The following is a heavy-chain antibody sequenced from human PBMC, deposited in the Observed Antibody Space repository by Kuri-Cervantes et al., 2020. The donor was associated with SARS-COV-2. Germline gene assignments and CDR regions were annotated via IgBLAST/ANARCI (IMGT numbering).Heavy chain of an antibody. CDR1: GFTFSSYA. CDR2: IYSGGSST. D-gene: IGHD6-19*01. CDR3: AKGGLDSGGGY. V-gene: IGHV3-23*03. J-gene: IGHJ4*02. Sequence: GESLKISCAASGFTFSSYAMSWVRQAPGKGLEWVSVIYSGGSSTYYADSVKGRFTISRDNSKNTLYLQMNSLRAEDTAVYYCAKGGLDSGGGYWGQGTLVTVSS.